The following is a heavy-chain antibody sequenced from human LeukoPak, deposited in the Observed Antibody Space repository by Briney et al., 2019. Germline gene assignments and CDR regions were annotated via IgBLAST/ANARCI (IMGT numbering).Heavy chain of an antibody. CDR2: ISYDGSNK. CDR3: ARDSSSQDSLY. Sequence: GRSLRLSCAASGFTFSSYAMHWVRQAPGKGLEWVAVISYDGSNKYYADSVKGRFTISRDNSKNTLYLQMNSLRAEDTAVYYCARDSSSQDSLYWGQGTLVTVSS. V-gene: IGHV3-30-3*01. CDR1: GFTFSSYA. J-gene: IGHJ4*02. D-gene: IGHD6-13*01.